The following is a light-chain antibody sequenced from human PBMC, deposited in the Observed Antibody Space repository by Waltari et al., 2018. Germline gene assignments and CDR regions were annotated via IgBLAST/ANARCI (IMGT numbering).Light chain of an antibody. CDR2: DAS. V-gene: IGKV3-11*01. CDR1: QTVSTY. Sequence: IVLTQSPATLSLSPGARATLSFRASQTVSTYLAWFQQKPGQAPRLLIYDASNRAPGIPARFSGSGSGTDFSLTISSLEPEDFAVYYCLQRSLWPWTFGQGTKVAVK. CDR3: LQRSLWPWT. J-gene: IGKJ1*01.